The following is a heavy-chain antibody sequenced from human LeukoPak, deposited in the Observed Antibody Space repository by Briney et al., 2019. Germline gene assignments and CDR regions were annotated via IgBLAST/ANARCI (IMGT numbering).Heavy chain of an antibody. Sequence: GGFLRLSCAASGFRFSNYGMNWVRQAPGKGLEWMTFISDHGSNKYYADSVEGRFTISRDNPKNTVELQMNSLKTEDTAVYYCAKGRGSGTYSTDYWGQGTLVTVSS. J-gene: IGHJ4*02. CDR3: AKGRGSGTYSTDY. CDR2: ISDHGSNK. V-gene: IGHV3-30*02. D-gene: IGHD1-26*01. CDR1: GFRFSNYG.